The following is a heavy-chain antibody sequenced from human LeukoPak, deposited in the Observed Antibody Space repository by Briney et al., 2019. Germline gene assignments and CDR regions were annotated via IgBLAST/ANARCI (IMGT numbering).Heavy chain of an antibody. CDR1: GYTFTSYA. CDR3: ARDIVVVPAVPGGPNWFDP. J-gene: IGHJ5*02. D-gene: IGHD2-2*01. Sequence: ASVKVSCKASGYTFTSYAMNWWRQAPGQGLEWRGWINTNTGNPTYAQGFTGRFVFSLDTSVSTAYLQISSLKAEDTAVYYCARDIVVVPAVPGGPNWFDPWGQGTLVTVSS. CDR2: INTNTGNP. V-gene: IGHV7-4-1*02.